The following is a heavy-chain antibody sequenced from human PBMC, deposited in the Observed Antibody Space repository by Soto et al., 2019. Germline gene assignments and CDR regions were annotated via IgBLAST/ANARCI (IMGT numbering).Heavy chain of an antibody. D-gene: IGHD6-13*01. J-gene: IGHJ5*02. CDR2: ISAYNGNT. CDR1: GYTVTSYG. CDR3: AREIAAAGAPFDP. Sequence: GAPVQVSCRASGYTVTSYGISWLRQAPGQGLEWMGWISAYNGNTNYAQKLQGRVTMTTDTSTSTAYMELRSLRSDDTAVYYCAREIAAAGAPFDPWGQGTLVTVSS. V-gene: IGHV1-18*01.